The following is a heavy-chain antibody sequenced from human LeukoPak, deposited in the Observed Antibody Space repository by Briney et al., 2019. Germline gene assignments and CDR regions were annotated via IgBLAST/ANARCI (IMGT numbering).Heavy chain of an antibody. CDR1: GGXISSYY. V-gene: IGHV4-59*01. Sequence: PSETLSLTCTVSGGXISSYYWSWIRQPPGKGLEWIGFIYYSGSTNYNPSLKSRVTISVDTSKNQFSLKLSSVTAADTAVYYCARGDGQDGNFDYWGQGTLVTVSS. D-gene: IGHD5-24*01. CDR3: ARGDGQDGNFDY. J-gene: IGHJ4*02. CDR2: IYYSGST.